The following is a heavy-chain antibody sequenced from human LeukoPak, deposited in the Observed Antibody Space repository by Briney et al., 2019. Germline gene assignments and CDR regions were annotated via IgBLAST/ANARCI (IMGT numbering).Heavy chain of an antibody. CDR1: GGSFSGYY. CDR3: ARGPITMVRGVYNWFDP. J-gene: IGHJ5*02. V-gene: IGHV4-34*01. D-gene: IGHD3-10*01. Sequence: SETLSLTCAVYGGSFSGYYWSWIRRPPGKGLEWIGEINHSGSTNYNPSLKSRVTISVDTSKNQFSLKLSSVTAADTAVYYCARGPITMVRGVYNWFDPWGQGTLVTVSS. CDR2: INHSGST.